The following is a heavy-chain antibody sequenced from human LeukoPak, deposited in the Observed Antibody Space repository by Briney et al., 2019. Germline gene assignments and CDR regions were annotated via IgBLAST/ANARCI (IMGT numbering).Heavy chain of an antibody. D-gene: IGHD2-21*02. J-gene: IGHJ5*02. CDR1: GGSISSSVYY. V-gene: IGHV4-39*07. CDR3: ARGLLSGGNWFDP. CDR2: MFHSGST. Sequence: SETLSLTCTVSGGSISSSVYYWVWIRQPPGKGLEWIGSMFHSGSTYYNPSLKSRVTISVDTSKSQFSLKLSSVTAADTAVYYCARGLLSGGNWFDPWGQGTLVTVSS.